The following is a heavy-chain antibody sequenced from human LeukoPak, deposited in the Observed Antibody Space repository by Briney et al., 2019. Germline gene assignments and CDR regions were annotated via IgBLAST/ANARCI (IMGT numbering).Heavy chain of an antibody. CDR3: ARWSGSVTARNYYYYMDV. CDR1: GGSISSYY. V-gene: IGHV4-59*08. Sequence: SETLSLTCTVSGGSISSYYWSWIRQPPGKGLEWIGYIYYSGSTNYIPSLKSRVTISVDTSKNQFSLKLSSVTAADTAVYYCARWSGSVTARNYYYYMDVWGEGTTVTVSS. D-gene: IGHD6-6*01. CDR2: IYYSGST. J-gene: IGHJ6*03.